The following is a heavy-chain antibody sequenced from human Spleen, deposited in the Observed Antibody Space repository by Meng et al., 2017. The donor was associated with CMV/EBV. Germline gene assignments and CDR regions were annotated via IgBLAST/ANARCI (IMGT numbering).Heavy chain of an antibody. Sequence: QWQLQESGPGLVKPSETLSLTCTVSGGSISSSSYYWGWIRQPPGKGLEWIGSIYYSGSTYYNPSLKSRVTISVDTSKNQFSLKLSSVTAADTAVYYCARDADYYDSSRDYWGQGTLVTVSS. V-gene: IGHV4-39*07. D-gene: IGHD3-22*01. CDR2: IYYSGST. CDR3: ARDADYYDSSRDY. J-gene: IGHJ4*02. CDR1: GGSISSSSYY.